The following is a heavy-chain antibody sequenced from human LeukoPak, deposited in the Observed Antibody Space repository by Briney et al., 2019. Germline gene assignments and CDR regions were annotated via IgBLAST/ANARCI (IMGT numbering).Heavy chain of an antibody. D-gene: IGHD2-2*01. Sequence: PGRSLRLSCAASGFTFSSYVMHWVRPAPGKGLDGVAVISYYGSNKYYADSVKGRFTISRDNSKNTLYLQMNSLRAEDTAVYYCAKDRCSSTSCYAYYYYYGMDVWGKGTTVTVSS. CDR3: AKDRCSSTSCYAYYYYYGMDV. CDR2: ISYYGSNK. V-gene: IGHV3-30*18. J-gene: IGHJ6*04. CDR1: GFTFSSYV.